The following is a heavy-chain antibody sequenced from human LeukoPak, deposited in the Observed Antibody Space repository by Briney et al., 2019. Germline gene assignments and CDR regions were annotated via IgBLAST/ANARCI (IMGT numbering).Heavy chain of an antibody. V-gene: IGHV3-11*01. J-gene: IGHJ4*02. D-gene: IGHD6-19*01. CDR3: ARELRIAVAGIRDYFDY. CDR2: ISSSGSTI. Sequence: GGSLRLSCAASGFTFSDYYMSWIRQAPGKGLEWVSYISSSGSTIYYADSVKGRFTISRDNAKNSPYLQMNSLRAEDTAVYYCARELRIAVAGIRDYFDYWGQGTLVTVSS. CDR1: GFTFSDYY.